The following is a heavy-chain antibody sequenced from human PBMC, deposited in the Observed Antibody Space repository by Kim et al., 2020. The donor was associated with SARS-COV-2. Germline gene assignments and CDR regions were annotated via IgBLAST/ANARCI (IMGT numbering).Heavy chain of an antibody. D-gene: IGHD6-19*01. Sequence: GGSLRLSCAASGFTFSSYAMSWVRQAPGKGLEWVSAISGSGGSTYYADSVKGRFTISRDNSKNTLYLQMNSLRAEDTAVYYCAKDRDVRQWLVTYYFDYWGQGTLVTVSS. V-gene: IGHV3-23*01. J-gene: IGHJ4*02. CDR3: AKDRDVRQWLVTYYFDY. CDR2: ISGSGGST. CDR1: GFTFSSYA.